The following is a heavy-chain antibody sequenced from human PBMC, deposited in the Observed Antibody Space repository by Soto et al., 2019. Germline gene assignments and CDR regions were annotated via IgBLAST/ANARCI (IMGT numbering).Heavy chain of an antibody. CDR3: ASSMTSYYDSSGYPGPKYSDY. J-gene: IGHJ4*02. CDR2: IYHSGST. CDR1: GASISSAGYS. D-gene: IGHD3-22*01. Sequence: PSETLALTCAVSGASISSAGYSWSWIRQPPGKGLEWIGYIYHSGSTYYNPSLKSRVTISIYKSKNQFSLKLSSVTAADTAVYYCASSMTSYYDSSGYPGPKYSDYWGQGTLVT. V-gene: IGHV4-30-2*01.